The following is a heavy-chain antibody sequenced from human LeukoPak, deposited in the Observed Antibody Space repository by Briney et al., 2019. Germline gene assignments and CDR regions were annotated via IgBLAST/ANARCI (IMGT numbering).Heavy chain of an antibody. CDR3: AISKSPYYYGMGV. Sequence: PGGSLRLSCAASGFTFSSYAMSWVRQAPGKGLEWVSAISGSGGSTYYADSVKGRFTISRDNSKNTLYLQMNSLRAEDTAVYYCAISKSPYYYGMGVWGQGTTVTVSS. V-gene: IGHV3-23*01. J-gene: IGHJ6*02. CDR2: ISGSGGST. CDR1: GFTFSSYA.